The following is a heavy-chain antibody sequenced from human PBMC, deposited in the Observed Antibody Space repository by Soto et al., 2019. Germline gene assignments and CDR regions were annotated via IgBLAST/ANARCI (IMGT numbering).Heavy chain of an antibody. CDR1: GFTFRKNV. V-gene: IGHV3-23*01. D-gene: IGHD2-8*01. Sequence: GGSLRLSCAASGFTFRKNVLGWVRQAPGKGLDWVSGITGSGRDTYYADSVKGRFTISRDNSKNMVFLQMNSLRAEDTALYYCAKNGLDNSPSAIDSWGPGTLVTVSS. CDR3: AKNGLDNSPSAIDS. CDR2: ITGSGRDT. J-gene: IGHJ4*02.